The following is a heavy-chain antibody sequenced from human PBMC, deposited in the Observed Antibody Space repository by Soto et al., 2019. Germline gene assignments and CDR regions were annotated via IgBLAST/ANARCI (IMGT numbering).Heavy chain of an antibody. CDR1: GYTFTTYD. V-gene: IGHV1-8*02. J-gene: IGHJ5*02. Sequence: QVQLVQSGAEVKKPGASVKVSCTTSGYTFTTYDINWVRQATGQGFEWMGWMNPNSGNTGYAQKFQGRVTMTRDTSISTAYMELSSLRSEDTAVYYCVRNLNGFDPWGQGTLDTVSS. CDR2: MNPNSGNT. CDR3: VRNLNGFDP.